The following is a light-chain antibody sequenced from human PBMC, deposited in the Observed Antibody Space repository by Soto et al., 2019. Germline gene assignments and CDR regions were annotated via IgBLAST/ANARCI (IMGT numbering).Light chain of an antibody. CDR2: DVT. CDR1: SSDVGGYNY. V-gene: IGLV2-14*01. Sequence: QSVLTQPASVSGSPGQSITISCTGTSSDVGGYNYVSWYQGHPGKAPKLIIYDVTNRPSGVSNRFSGSKSGNTASLTISGLQADDEAHYYCASYRSSNSVVFGGGTKLTVL. J-gene: IGLJ2*01. CDR3: ASYRSSNSVV.